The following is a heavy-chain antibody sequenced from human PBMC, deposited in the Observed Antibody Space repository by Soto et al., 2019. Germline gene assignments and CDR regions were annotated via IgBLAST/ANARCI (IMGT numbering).Heavy chain of an antibody. V-gene: IGHV4-31*03. Sequence: QVQLQESGPGLVKPSQTLSLTCTVSGGSISSGGYYWSWIRQHPGKGLEWIGYIYYSGSTYYNPSLKSRVTISVDTSRNQFSLKLSSVTAADTAVYYCARVIFGVGGSYFHFDYWGQGTLVTVSS. CDR2: IYYSGST. D-gene: IGHD1-26*01. CDR3: ARVIFGVGGSYFHFDY. CDR1: GGSISSGGYY. J-gene: IGHJ4*02.